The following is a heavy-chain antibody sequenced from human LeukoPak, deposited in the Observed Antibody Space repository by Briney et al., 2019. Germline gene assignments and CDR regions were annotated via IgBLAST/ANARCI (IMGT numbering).Heavy chain of an antibody. J-gene: IGHJ4*02. Sequence: ASVKVSCKASGYTFTGYHMHWVRQAPGQGLEWMGRINPNSGGTNYAQKFQGRVTMTRDTSISTAYMELSRLRSDDTAVYYCARAVIGDYYDSSGYYLDWGQGTLVTVSS. CDR2: INPNSGGT. CDR1: GYTFTGYH. CDR3: ARAVIGDYYDSSGYYLD. D-gene: IGHD3-22*01. V-gene: IGHV1-2*06.